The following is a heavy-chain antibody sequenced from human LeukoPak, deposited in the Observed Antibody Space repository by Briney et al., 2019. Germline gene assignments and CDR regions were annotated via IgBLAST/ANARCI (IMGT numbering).Heavy chain of an antibody. J-gene: IGHJ4*02. CDR3: ARDHKGVIAVAGRFDY. Sequence: GRSLRLSCAASGFTFSSYAMHWVRQAPGKGLEWVSIISYDGSNTYYADSVKGRFTISRDNSKNSLYVQMNSLRAEDTAVYYCARDHKGVIAVAGRFDYWAREPWSPSPQ. D-gene: IGHD6-19*01. V-gene: IGHV3-30-3*01. CDR1: GFTFSSYA. CDR2: ISYDGSNT.